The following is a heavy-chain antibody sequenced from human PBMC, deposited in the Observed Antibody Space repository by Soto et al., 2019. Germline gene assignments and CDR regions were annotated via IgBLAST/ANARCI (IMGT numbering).Heavy chain of an antibody. J-gene: IGHJ4*02. Sequence: PGGSLRLSSPASLVNFSTYWISLVRQASGKALECAAHIKHDGSERSYGDSVKGRFTISRDNAKNSLYLQMSSLRAEAASVCYCVRERYSCPVWGQGTLVTVSS. CDR1: LVNFSTYW. CDR3: VRERYSCPV. CDR2: IKHDGSER. V-gene: IGHV3-7*03. D-gene: IGHD5-12*01.